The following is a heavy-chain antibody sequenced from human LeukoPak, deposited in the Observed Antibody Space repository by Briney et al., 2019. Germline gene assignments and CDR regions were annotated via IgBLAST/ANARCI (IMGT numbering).Heavy chain of an antibody. CDR1: GYILTELS. CDR2: FDPEDGET. J-gene: IGHJ4*02. CDR3: ATTLGYCSGGSCYPFDY. V-gene: IGHV1-24*01. D-gene: IGHD2-15*01. Sequence: ASVQVSFKVSGYILTELSMHLLRQAPGKGLFSMGRFDPEDGETIYAQKFQGRVTMTEDTSTDTAYMELSSLRSEDTAVYCCATTLGYCSGGSCYPFDYWGQGTLVTVSS.